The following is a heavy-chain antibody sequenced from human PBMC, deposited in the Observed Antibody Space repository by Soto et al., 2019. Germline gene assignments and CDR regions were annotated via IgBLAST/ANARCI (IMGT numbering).Heavy chain of an antibody. Sequence: SETLSLTCSVAGAGVTSGENYWSWVRQPPGKGLEWLGYIYDSGVTSYTPTLKSRVTLSLDRPNNQVCLKLRSVTAADTAVYFCVRDLAHGYTGNVWGHGKLVT. CDR2: IYDSGVT. J-gene: IGHJ3*01. CDR3: VRDLAHGYTGNV. V-gene: IGHV4-30-4*08. CDR1: GAGVTSGENY. D-gene: IGHD5-18*01.